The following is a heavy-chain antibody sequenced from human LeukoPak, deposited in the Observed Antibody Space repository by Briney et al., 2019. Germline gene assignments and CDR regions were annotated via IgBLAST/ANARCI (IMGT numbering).Heavy chain of an antibody. CDR1: GLTFSDHW. CDR2: INYEGSDT. J-gene: IGHJ4*02. CDR3: ARALGVTAIGSDY. Sequence: GGSLRLSCVVSGLTFSDHWMHWVRQTPGKGLLWVSHINYEGSDTRYADSVRGRFTISRDNAKNTVYLQMNSLRVEDAAVYYCARALGVTAIGSDYWGQGTLVTVSS. V-gene: IGHV3-74*01. D-gene: IGHD2-21*02.